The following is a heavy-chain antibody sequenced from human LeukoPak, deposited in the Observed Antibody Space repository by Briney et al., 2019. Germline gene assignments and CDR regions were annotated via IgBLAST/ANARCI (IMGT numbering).Heavy chain of an antibody. CDR3: AIHGETTIFGVVITIYGMDV. D-gene: IGHD3-3*01. Sequence: ASVKVSCKASGYTFTGYYMHWVRQALGQGLEWMGRINPNSGGTNYAQKFQGRVTMTRDTSISTAYMELSRLRSDDTAVYYCAIHGETTIFGVVITIYGMDVWGQGTTVTVSS. CDR2: INPNSGGT. V-gene: IGHV1-2*06. J-gene: IGHJ6*02. CDR1: GYTFTGYY.